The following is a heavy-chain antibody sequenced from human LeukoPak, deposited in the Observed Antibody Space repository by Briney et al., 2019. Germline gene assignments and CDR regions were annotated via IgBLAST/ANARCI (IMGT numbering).Heavy chain of an antibody. CDR2: IFGSGGSP. CDR3: GKTTVGYSSGQKPAWPVDY. Sequence: PGGSLRLSCEASGFTFGSYAMYWVRQGPGKGLEWVAGIFGSGGSPHYADSVKGRFTISRDNSQNMVYLHINSLRAEDTAVYYCGKTTVGYSSGQKPAWPVDYWGQGPLVTVSS. D-gene: IGHD5-18*01. CDR1: GFTFGSYA. J-gene: IGHJ4*02. V-gene: IGHV3-23*01.